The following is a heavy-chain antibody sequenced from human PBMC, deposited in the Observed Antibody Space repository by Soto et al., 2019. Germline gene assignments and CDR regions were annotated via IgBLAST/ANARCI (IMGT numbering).Heavy chain of an antibody. CDR2: ITSRSRYI. D-gene: IGHD3-22*01. Sequence: GGSLRLSCAASGSSFSDYNINWVRQAPGKGLEWVSSITSRSRYIYYADSVKGRFTISRDNAKNSLYLQMNSLRAEDTAVYYCARVWFYDSSGYYNYYYYGMDVWGPGTTVTVSS. V-gene: IGHV3-21*01. CDR1: GSSFSDYN. CDR3: ARVWFYDSSGYYNYYYYGMDV. J-gene: IGHJ6*02.